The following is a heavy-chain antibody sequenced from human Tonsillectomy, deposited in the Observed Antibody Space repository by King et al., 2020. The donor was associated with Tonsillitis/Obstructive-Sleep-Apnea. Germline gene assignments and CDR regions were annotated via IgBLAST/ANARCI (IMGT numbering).Heavy chain of an antibody. CDR1: GFTFSSYS. J-gene: IGHJ4*02. D-gene: IGHD5-24*01. V-gene: IGHV3-21*01. CDR2: ISSSSSYI. Sequence: VQLVESGGGLVKPGGSLRLSCAASGFTFSSYSMNWVRQAPGKGLEWVSSISSSSSYIYYADSVKGRFTISRDNAKNSLYLQMNSRRAEDTAVYYCARGSGDGYNSYDYWGQGTLVTVSS. CDR3: ARGSGDGYNSYDY.